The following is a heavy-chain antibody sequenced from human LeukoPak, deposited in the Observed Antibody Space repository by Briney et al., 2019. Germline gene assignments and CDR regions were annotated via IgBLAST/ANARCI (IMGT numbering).Heavy chain of an antibody. CDR1: GGSIGNSDYY. CDR2: IFYTGST. V-gene: IGHV4-39*01. CDR3: ATLGERRGAYNWFDS. Sequence: SETLSLTCSASGGSIGNSDYYWGWIRQPPGKGLEWIGSIFYTGSTYYNPSLKSRVTMSVDTSKNQFSLKLTSVTAADTAVYYCATLGERRGAYNWFDSWGQGTLVTVSS. D-gene: IGHD3-16*01. J-gene: IGHJ5*01.